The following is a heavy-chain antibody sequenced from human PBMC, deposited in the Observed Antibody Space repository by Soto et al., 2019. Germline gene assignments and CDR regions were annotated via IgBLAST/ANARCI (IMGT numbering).Heavy chain of an antibody. CDR2: ISGSGDTK. D-gene: IGHD2-8*01. J-gene: IGHJ4*02. CDR3: AKYCSSDVCFDY. V-gene: IGHV3-48*02. CDR1: GFTFSSCS. Sequence: QPGGSLRLSCASSGFTFSSCSMNWVRQAPEKGLEWVSFISGSGDTKYYADSVKGRFTISRDNAKNSLYLQMSSLRDEDTAVYYCAKYCSSDVCFDYWGQGTLVTVSS.